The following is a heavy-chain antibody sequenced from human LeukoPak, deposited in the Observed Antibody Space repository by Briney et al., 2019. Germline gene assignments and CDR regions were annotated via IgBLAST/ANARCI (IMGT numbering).Heavy chain of an antibody. V-gene: IGHV5-51*01. Sequence: GESLKISCKASGYSFTTYWIGWVRQVPGKGLEWVGIIYPADSTAKYSPSFQGQVTISADKSISTAYLQWSSLKASDTAMYYCASRSYYDFWSGYSYYYYYYMDVWGKGTTVTVSS. D-gene: IGHD3-3*01. CDR1: GYSFTTYW. J-gene: IGHJ6*03. CDR2: IYPADSTA. CDR3: ASRSYYDFWSGYSYYYYYYMDV.